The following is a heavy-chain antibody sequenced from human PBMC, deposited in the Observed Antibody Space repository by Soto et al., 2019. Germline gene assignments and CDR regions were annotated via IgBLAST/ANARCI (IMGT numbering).Heavy chain of an antibody. CDR3: ARLGVAARPDSYYYYYGMDV. CDR1: GGSISSGGYY. D-gene: IGHD6-6*01. Sequence: SETLSLTCTVSGGSISSGGYYWSWIRQHPGKGLEWIGYIYYSGSTYYNPSLKSRVTISVDTSKNQFSLKLSSVTAADTAVYYCARLGVAARPDSYYYYYGMDVWGQGTTVTVSS. V-gene: IGHV4-31*03. CDR2: IYYSGST. J-gene: IGHJ6*02.